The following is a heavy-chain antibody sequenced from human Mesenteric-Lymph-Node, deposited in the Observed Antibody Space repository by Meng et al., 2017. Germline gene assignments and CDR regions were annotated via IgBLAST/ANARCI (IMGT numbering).Heavy chain of an antibody. Sequence: SETLSLTCTVSGGSISSGGYYWGWIRQPPGKGLEWIGSIYYSGSTYYNPSLKSRVTISVDTSKNQFSLKLSSVTAADTAVYYCSREGRSETDYYDSSGYYYYFDYWGQGTLVTVSS. V-gene: IGHV4-39*07. D-gene: IGHD3-22*01. CDR2: IYYSGST. CDR1: GGSISSGGYY. J-gene: IGHJ4*02. CDR3: SREGRSETDYYDSSGYYYYFDY.